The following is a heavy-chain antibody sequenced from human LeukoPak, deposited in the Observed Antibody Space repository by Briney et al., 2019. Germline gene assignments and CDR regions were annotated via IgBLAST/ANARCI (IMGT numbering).Heavy chain of an antibody. Sequence: PGGSLRLSCAASGFTFSDHYLDWVRQAPGKGLEWVAIIKEDGSETYSMDSVKGRFTISRDNAKNSLYLQMNSLRGDDTAVYYCARVIWRQLAPFDYWGQGALVTVSS. CDR1: GFTFSDHY. CDR2: IKEDGSET. CDR3: ARVIWRQLAPFDY. D-gene: IGHD6-13*01. V-gene: IGHV3-7*03. J-gene: IGHJ4*02.